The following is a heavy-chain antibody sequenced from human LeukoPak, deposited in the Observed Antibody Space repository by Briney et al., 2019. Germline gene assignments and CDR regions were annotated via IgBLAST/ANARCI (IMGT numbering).Heavy chain of an antibody. CDR3: ARETFGSGSYPDF. D-gene: IGHD3-10*01. V-gene: IGHV3-33*01. J-gene: IGHJ4*02. CDR1: GFAFNTYA. CDR2: IWHDGSHK. Sequence: GRSLRLSCAASGFAFNTYAMHWVRQAPGQGLEWVALIWHDGSHKFYSNSVRGQFTISRDNSKNTVSLQMNNLRPEDTAVYYCARETFGSGSYPDFWGQGTLVTVSS.